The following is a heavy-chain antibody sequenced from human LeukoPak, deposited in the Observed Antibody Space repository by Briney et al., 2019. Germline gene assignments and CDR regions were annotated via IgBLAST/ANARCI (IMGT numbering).Heavy chain of an antibody. CDR1: GGSFSGYY. CDR2: INHSGST. D-gene: IGHD1-1*01. CDR3: ARGLEKMN. Sequence: SETLSLTCAVYGGSFSGYYWSWIRQPPGKGLEWIGEINHSGSTNYNPSLKSRVTISVDTSKNQFSLRLSSLTAADTAVYYCARGLEKMNWGQGTLVTVSS. J-gene: IGHJ4*02. V-gene: IGHV4-34*01.